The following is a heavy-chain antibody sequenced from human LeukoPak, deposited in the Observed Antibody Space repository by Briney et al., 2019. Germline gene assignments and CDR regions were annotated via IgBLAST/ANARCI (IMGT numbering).Heavy chain of an antibody. D-gene: IGHD1-7*01. J-gene: IGHJ3*02. CDR3: ARERITGTTGAFDI. Sequence: ASVKVSCKASGGTFSSYAIGWVRQAPGQGLEWMGGIIPIFGTANYAQKFQGRVTITADESTSTAYMELSSLRSEDTAVYYCARERITGTTGAFDIWGQGTMVTVSS. CDR2: IIPIFGTA. CDR1: GGTFSSYA. V-gene: IGHV1-69*13.